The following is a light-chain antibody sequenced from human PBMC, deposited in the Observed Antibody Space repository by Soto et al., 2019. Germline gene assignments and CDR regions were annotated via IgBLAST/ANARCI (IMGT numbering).Light chain of an antibody. Sequence: EIVFTQFPGTVSLSPGERATLSCRASQSVSSSYLAWYQQKPGQAPRLLIYGASSRATGIPDRFSGSGSGTDFTLTISRLEPEDFAVYYCQQYGSSPRTFGQGTNVDIK. CDR2: GAS. V-gene: IGKV3-20*01. CDR3: QQYGSSPRT. J-gene: IGKJ1*01. CDR1: QSVSSSY.